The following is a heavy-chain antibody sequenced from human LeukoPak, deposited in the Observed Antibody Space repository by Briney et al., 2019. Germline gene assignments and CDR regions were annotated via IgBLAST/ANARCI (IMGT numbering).Heavy chain of an antibody. Sequence: ASVKVSCKASGYTFTDYFMHWVRQAPGQGLEWMGWIDPNSGGTKYAQNFQGRVTLTSDTSISTAYMELTRLTSDDMAVYYCAREADRGYHYHAYFGPWPQGTLVTVSS. V-gene: IGHV1-2*02. D-gene: IGHD6-6*01. CDR1: GYTFTDYF. CDR3: AREADRGYHYHAYFGP. J-gene: IGHJ5*02. CDR2: IDPNSGGT.